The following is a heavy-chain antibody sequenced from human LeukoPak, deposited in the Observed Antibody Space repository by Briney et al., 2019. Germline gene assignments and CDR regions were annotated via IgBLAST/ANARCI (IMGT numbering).Heavy chain of an antibody. CDR1: GYTFTSYG. V-gene: IGHV1-18*01. Sequence: ASVKVSCKASGYTFTSYGISWVRQAPGQGLEWMGWISAYNGNTNYAQKLQGRVTMTTDTSTSTAYMELRSLRSDDTAMYYCARARGYGTLYYSYMDVWGKGTTVTVSS. CDR3: ARARGYGTLYYSYMDV. D-gene: IGHD5-18*01. J-gene: IGHJ6*03. CDR2: ISAYNGNT.